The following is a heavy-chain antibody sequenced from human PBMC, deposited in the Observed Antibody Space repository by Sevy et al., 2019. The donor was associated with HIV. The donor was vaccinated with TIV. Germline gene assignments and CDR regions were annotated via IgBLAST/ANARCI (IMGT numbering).Heavy chain of an antibody. J-gene: IGHJ6*02. D-gene: IGHD3-3*01. Sequence: GGSLRLSCAGSGITFDDSTMHWVRQAPGKGLEWVSVISWDGGIIYYADSLKGRFTISRDNNENSLYLQMNSLRTEDTALYYCAKDRKGVLRFLEWGGGMDVWGQGTTVTVSS. V-gene: IGHV3-43*01. CDR3: AKDRKGVLRFLEWGGGMDV. CDR2: ISWDGGII. CDR1: GITFDDST.